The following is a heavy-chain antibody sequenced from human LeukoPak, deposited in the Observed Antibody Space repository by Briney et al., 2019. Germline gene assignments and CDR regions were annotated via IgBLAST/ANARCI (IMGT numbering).Heavy chain of an antibody. D-gene: IGHD2-15*01. Sequence: SETLSLTCAVYGGSFSGYYWSWIRQPPGKGLEWIGEINHSGGTNYNLSLKSRVTISVDTSKNQFSLKLSSVTAADTAVYYCARDVICSGGSCYPQEWFDPWGQGTLVTVSS. CDR1: GGSFSGYY. CDR3: ARDVICSGGSCYPQEWFDP. CDR2: INHSGGT. V-gene: IGHV4-34*01. J-gene: IGHJ5*02.